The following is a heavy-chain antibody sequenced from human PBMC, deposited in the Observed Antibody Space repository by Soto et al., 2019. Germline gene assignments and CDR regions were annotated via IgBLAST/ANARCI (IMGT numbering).Heavy chain of an antibody. J-gene: IGHJ6*02. CDR2: ISYDGRSK. D-gene: IGHD1-26*01. CDR3: AQDRSGSDPLSYGMDV. V-gene: IGHV3-30*18. Sequence: GGSLRLSCVASGLTFNRHGMHWVRQAPGKGLEWVALISYDGRSKYYLDPVKGRFTISRDNSKSTLYLQMNTLRPEDTAVYYCAQDRSGSDPLSYGMDVWGQGHTVTVSS. CDR1: GLTFNRHG.